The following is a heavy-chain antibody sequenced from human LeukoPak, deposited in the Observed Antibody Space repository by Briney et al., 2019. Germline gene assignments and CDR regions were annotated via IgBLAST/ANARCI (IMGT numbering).Heavy chain of an antibody. CDR2: ISANNGDT. Sequence: ASVKVSCKAFGYTFTNYGIRWVRQAPGQGLEWMASISANNGDTRYAQKFQRRVILTTDTPTTTAYMELRNLRSDDTAVYYCARDACVSCGGDCCHDPWGQGTLVTVSS. CDR1: GYTFTNYG. J-gene: IGHJ5*02. V-gene: IGHV1-18*01. CDR3: ARDACVSCGGDCCHDP. D-gene: IGHD2-21*02.